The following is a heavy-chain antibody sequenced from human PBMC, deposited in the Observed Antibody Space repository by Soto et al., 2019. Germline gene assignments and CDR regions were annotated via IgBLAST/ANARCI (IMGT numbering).Heavy chain of an antibody. CDR3: ARTYVSTDY. V-gene: IGHV3-48*02. D-gene: IGHD3-22*01. J-gene: IGHJ4*02. CDR1: GFTFSSYS. CDR2: ISSSSTI. Sequence: PGGSLSLSCAASGFTFSSYSMNWVRQAPGKGLEWVSYISSSSTIYYADSVKGRFTISRDNARNSLYLQMNSLRDEDTAVYYCARTYVSTDYWGQGTLVTVSS.